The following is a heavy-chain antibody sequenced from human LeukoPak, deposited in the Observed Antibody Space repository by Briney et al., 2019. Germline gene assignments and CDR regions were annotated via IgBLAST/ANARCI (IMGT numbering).Heavy chain of an antibody. D-gene: IGHD1-1*01. CDR2: IRSNGATA. Sequence: GGSLRLSCAASGFSFSRFAMTWVRQAPGKALEWVSTIRSNGATASNADSVKGRFTISRDNSKNTVYLQVNSLRVEDTAIYYCARGQEFDDGVFDSWGQGTLVTVSS. CDR1: GFSFSRFA. J-gene: IGHJ4*02. CDR3: ARGQEFDDGVFDS. V-gene: IGHV3-23*01.